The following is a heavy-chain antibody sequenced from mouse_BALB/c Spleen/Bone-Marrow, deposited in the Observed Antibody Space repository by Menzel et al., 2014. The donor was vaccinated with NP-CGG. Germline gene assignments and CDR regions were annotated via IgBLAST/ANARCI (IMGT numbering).Heavy chain of an antibody. V-gene: IGHV7-3*02. CDR2: IRNKANGYTT. J-gene: IGHJ3*01. CDR3: ARDTGNYVRFAY. D-gene: IGHD2-1*01. Sequence: EVHLVESGGGLVQPGGSLRLSCATSGFTFTDYYMSWVRQPPGKALEWLGFIRNKANGYTTEYSASVKGRFTISRDNSQSILYLRMNTLRAEDSATYYCARDTGNYVRFAYWGQGTLVTVSA. CDR1: GFTFTDYY.